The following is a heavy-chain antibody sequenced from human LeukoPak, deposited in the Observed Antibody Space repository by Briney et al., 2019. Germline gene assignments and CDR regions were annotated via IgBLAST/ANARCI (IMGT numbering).Heavy chain of an antibody. D-gene: IGHD6-13*01. V-gene: IGHV4-34*04. Sequence: GSLRLSCAASGFTFSSYSMNWIRQPPGKGLEWIGEVNHSGSTNHNPSLKSRTTISVDTSTNQFSLKLSSVTAADMAVYYCARQKPLAPRYYYSYYMDVWSKGTTVTISS. J-gene: IGHJ6*03. CDR1: GFTFSSYS. CDR3: ARQKPLAPRYYYSYYMDV. CDR2: VNHSGST.